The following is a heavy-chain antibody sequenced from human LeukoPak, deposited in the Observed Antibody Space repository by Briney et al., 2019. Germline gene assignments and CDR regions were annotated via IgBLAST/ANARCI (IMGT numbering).Heavy chain of an antibody. CDR1: GYSFTSYW. V-gene: IGHV5-51*01. D-gene: IGHD3-22*01. CDR2: IYPGDSDI. Sequence: GESLKISCKGSGYSFTSYWIGWVRQVPGKGLEWMGIIYPGDSDIKYSPSFQGQVTISADKSISTAYLQWSSLKASDTAMYYCARPGSSGFNWAFDIWGQGTMVSVSS. CDR3: ARPGSSGFNWAFDI. J-gene: IGHJ3*02.